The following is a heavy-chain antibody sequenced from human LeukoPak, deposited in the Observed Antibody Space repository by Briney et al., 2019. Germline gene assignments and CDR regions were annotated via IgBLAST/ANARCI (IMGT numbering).Heavy chain of an antibody. CDR2: ISSSSSTI. J-gene: IGHJ4*02. CDR3: ARDDYGETLDY. V-gene: IGHV3-48*01. CDR1: GFTFSSYS. Sequence: TGGSLRLSCAASGFTFSSYSMNWVRQAPGKGLEWVSYISSSSSTIYYADSVKGRFTISRDNAKNSLYLQMNSLRAEDTAVYDCARDDYGETLDYWGQGTLVTVSS. D-gene: IGHD4-17*01.